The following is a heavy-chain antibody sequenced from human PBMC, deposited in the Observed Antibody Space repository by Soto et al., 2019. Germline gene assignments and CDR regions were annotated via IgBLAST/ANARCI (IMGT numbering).Heavy chain of an antibody. CDR1: GDSISSINNY. V-gene: IGHV4-30-4*01. J-gene: IGHJ5*02. Sequence: QVQLQESGPGLVKPSQTLSLTCTGSGDSISSINNYWRWIRQPPWEGREWIGFISYSGTTSDRPSLKSRVAISLDTSKNQFSVSLNFVTAADTAVYYWARGRGYSYGLKPWGQGSLVTGSS. CDR2: ISYSGTT. D-gene: IGHD5-18*01. CDR3: ARGRGYSYGLKP.